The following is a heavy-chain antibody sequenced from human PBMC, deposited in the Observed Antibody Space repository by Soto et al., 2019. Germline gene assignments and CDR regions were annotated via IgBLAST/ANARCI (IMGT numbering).Heavy chain of an antibody. CDR2: TIPVVNTA. CDR1: GGTLSDHG. J-gene: IGHJ3*02. D-gene: IGHD3-10*01. V-gene: IGHV1-69*06. Sequence: QVQLEQSGAEVKKPGSSVKVSCKASGGTLSDHGVAWLRQAPGQGLEWMGGTIPVVNTAKYAQKFQGRVTVTADKFTNMAYMELSSLRSEDTAFYFCARGVYGSGNYYTGPSAFDIWGQGTVVIVSS. CDR3: ARGVYGSGNYYTGPSAFDI.